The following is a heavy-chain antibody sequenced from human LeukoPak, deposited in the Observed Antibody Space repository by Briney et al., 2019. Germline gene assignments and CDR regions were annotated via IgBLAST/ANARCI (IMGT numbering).Heavy chain of an antibody. CDR2: ISSSSSYI. CDR3: AREHCSSTSCYALYGMDV. CDR1: GFTFSNYN. D-gene: IGHD2-2*01. Sequence: GSLRLSCAASGFTFSNYNMNWVRQAPGKGLEWVSSISSSSSYIYYADSVKGRFTISRDNAKNSLYLQMNSLRAEDTAVYYCAREHCSSTSCYALYGMDVWGQGTTVTVSS. V-gene: IGHV3-21*01. J-gene: IGHJ6*02.